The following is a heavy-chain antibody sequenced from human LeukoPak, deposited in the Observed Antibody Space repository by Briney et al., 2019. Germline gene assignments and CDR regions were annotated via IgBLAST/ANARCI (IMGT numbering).Heavy chain of an antibody. V-gene: IGHV3-11*04. CDR1: GFTFSDYY. CDR3: ADSGFWGGYFPFDY. D-gene: IGHD3-3*01. Sequence: GGSLRLSSAASGFTFSDYYMSWIRQAPGKGLEWVSYISSSGSTIYYADSVKGRFTISRDNAKNSLYLQMNSLRAEDTAVYYCADSGFWGGYFPFDYWGQGTLVTVSS. J-gene: IGHJ4*02. CDR2: ISSSGSTI.